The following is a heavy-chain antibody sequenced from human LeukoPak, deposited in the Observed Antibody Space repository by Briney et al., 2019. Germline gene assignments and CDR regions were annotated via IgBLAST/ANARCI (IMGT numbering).Heavy chain of an antibody. V-gene: IGHV3-30*03. CDR2: ISYDGSNK. Sequence: GGSLRLSCAASGFTFSSYGMHWVRQAPGKGLEWVAVISYDGSNKYYADSVKGRFTISRDNSKNTLYLQMNSLRAEDTAVYYCARDLEDCSGGSCYSWFVPWGQGTLVTVSS. D-gene: IGHD2-15*01. CDR1: GFTFSSYG. CDR3: ARDLEDCSGGSCYSWFVP. J-gene: IGHJ5*02.